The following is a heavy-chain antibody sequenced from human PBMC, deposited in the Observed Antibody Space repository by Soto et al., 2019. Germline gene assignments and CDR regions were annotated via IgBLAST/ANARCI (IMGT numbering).Heavy chain of an antibody. Sequence: ASVKVSCKAPADTFTSYYIHWVRQAPGHGLEWMGIINPNGGGTNYAQKFQGRVSLTWDTSLKTAYMELSSLMSEDTAVYYCARPPGYISDWYYFDLWGQGTQVTVSS. CDR1: ADTFTSYY. CDR2: INPNGGGT. V-gene: IGHV1-2*02. J-gene: IGHJ4*02. D-gene: IGHD3-9*01. CDR3: ARPPGYISDWYYFDL.